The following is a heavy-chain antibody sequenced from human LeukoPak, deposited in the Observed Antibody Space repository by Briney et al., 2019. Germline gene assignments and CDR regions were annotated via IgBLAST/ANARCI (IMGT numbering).Heavy chain of an antibody. CDR3: AKVIRFLEWSFDY. CDR2: ISYDGSNK. D-gene: IGHD3-3*01. CDR1: GFTFSSYA. V-gene: IGHV3-30-3*01. J-gene: IGHJ4*02. Sequence: GGSLRLSCAASGFTFSSYAMHWVRQAPGKGLEWVAVISYDGSNKYYADSVKGRFTISRDNSKNTLYLQMNSLRAEDTAVYYCAKVIRFLEWSFDYWGQGTLVTVSS.